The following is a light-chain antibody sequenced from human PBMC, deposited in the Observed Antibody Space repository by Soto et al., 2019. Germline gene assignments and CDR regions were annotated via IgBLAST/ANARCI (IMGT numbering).Light chain of an antibody. CDR2: EVS. V-gene: IGLV2-14*01. Sequence: QSVLTQPASVSGSPGQSITISCTGTSSDIGAYNSVSWYQQYPGRAPKLMIYEVSNRPSGVSARFSASKSGNTASLTISGLQAEDEAEYYCNSRGGSRPYYVFGTGTKVTVL. J-gene: IGLJ1*01. CDR1: SSDIGAYNS. CDR3: NSRGGSRPYYV.